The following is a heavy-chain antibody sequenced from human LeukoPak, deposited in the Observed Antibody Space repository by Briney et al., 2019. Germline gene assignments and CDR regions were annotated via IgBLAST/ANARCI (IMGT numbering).Heavy chain of an antibody. CDR3: ASQSYCGGGSCYYYYMDV. CDR2: INPSGGST. D-gene: IGHD2-15*01. Sequence: ASVKVSCKASGYTFTSYYMHWVRQAPGQGLEWMGIINPSGGSTSYAQKFQGRVTITADESTSTAYMELSSLRSEDTAVYYCASQSYCGGGSCYYYYMDVWGKGTTVTISS. V-gene: IGHV1-46*01. J-gene: IGHJ6*03. CDR1: GYTFTSYY.